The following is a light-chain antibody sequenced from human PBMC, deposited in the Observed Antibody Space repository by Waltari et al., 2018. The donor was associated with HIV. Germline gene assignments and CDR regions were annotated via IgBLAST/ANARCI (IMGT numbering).Light chain of an antibody. J-gene: IGLJ3*02. V-gene: IGLV3-25*03. CDR2: KDT. CDR3: QSADSNASLWV. CDR1: ALPKQY. Sequence: SYELTQPPSVSVSPGQTARITCSGDALPKQYAYWYQQRPGQAPVLVIYKDTERPSGIPERFSGSGSGTTATLTIIGVQAQDEADYHCQSADSNASLWVFGGGTKLTVL.